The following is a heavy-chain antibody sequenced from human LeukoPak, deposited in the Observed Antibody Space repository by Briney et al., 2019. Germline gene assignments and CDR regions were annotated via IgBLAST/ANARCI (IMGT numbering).Heavy chain of an antibody. CDR1: GFTFSSYA. V-gene: IGHV3-30*04. Sequence: AGGSLRLSCAASGFTFSSYAMHWVRQAPGKGLEWVAVISYDGSNKYYADSVKGRFTISRDNSKNTLYLQMNSLRAEDTAVYYCASPPPHLPSGYSYGSHFDYWGQGTLVTVSS. CDR2: ISYDGSNK. D-gene: IGHD5-18*01. CDR3: ASPPPHLPSGYSYGSHFDY. J-gene: IGHJ4*02.